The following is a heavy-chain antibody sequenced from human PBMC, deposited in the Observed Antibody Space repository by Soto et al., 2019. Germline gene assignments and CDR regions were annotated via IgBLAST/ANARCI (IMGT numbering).Heavy chain of an antibody. CDR3: ARVAYYDFWSGRQIYYFDY. CDR2: ISSSSSYI. D-gene: IGHD3-3*01. V-gene: IGHV3-21*01. CDR1: GFTFSSYS. J-gene: IGHJ4*02. Sequence: EVQLVESGGGLVKPGGSLRLSCAASGFTFSSYSMNWVRQAPGKGLEWVSSISSSSSYIYYADSVKGRFTISRDNAKNSLYLQMNSLRAEDTAVYYCARVAYYDFWSGRQIYYFDYWGQGTLFTVSS.